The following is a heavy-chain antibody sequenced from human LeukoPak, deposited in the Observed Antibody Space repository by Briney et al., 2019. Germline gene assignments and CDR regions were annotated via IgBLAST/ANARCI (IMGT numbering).Heavy chain of an antibody. Sequence: ASVNVSCKASGYTFAGYYMHWVRQAPGQGLEWMGWINPNSGGTNYAQKFQGRVTMTRDTSISTAYMELSSLRSEDTAVYYCARVGGIVGATTADYWGQGTLVTVSS. CDR1: GYTFAGYY. CDR3: ARVGGIVGATTADY. V-gene: IGHV1-2*02. CDR2: INPNSGGT. D-gene: IGHD1-26*01. J-gene: IGHJ4*02.